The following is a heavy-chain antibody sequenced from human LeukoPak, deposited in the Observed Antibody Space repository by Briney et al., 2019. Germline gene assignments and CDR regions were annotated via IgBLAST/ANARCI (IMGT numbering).Heavy chain of an antibody. CDR2: IKPDGSEK. CDR1: GFTFSSYL. V-gene: IGHV3-7*01. CDR3: ARSGIGAAGRDC. Sequence: GGSLRLSCAASGFTFSSYLMSWVRQAAGKGLEWVANIKPDGSEKYYVGSVKGLFTISRDNAKNSVYLQMNSLRAEDTAVYYCARSGIGAAGRDCWGQGALVTVSS. J-gene: IGHJ4*02. D-gene: IGHD6-13*01.